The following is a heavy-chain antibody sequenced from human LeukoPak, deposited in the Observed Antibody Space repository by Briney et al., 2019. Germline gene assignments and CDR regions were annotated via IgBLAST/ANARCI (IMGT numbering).Heavy chain of an antibody. V-gene: IGHV3-74*01. D-gene: IGHD3-16*01. CDR3: VRNIVGGFGVYFDS. CDR1: GFPFSSYW. J-gene: IGHJ4*01. CDR2: IDEEGRTI. Sequence: PGGSLRLSCAASGFPFSSYWMHWVRQVAGKGLVWVSRIDEEGRTINYADSVKGRFTISRDNAKNTVYLQMSSLRAEDTAVYYCVRNIVGGFGVYFDSWGHGALVTVPS.